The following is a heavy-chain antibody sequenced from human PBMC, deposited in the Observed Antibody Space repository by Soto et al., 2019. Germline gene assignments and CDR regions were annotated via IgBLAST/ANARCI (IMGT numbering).Heavy chain of an antibody. CDR2: ISGSGGST. J-gene: IGHJ4*02. V-gene: IGHV3-23*01. CDR3: AKDPIYDFWSGWPPDDY. CDR1: GFTFSSYA. Sequence: PGGSLRLSCAASGFTFSSYAMSWVRQAPGKGLEWVSAISGSGGSTYYADSVKGRFTISRDNSKNTLYLQMNSLRAEDTAVYYCAKDPIYDFWSGWPPDDYWGQGTLVTVSS. D-gene: IGHD3-3*01.